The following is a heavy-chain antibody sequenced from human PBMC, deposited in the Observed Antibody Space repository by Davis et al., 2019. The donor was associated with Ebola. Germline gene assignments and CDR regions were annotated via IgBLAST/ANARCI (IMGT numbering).Heavy chain of an antibody. CDR1: GFTFSSYW. Sequence: GESLKISCAASGFTFSSYWMSWVRQAPGKGLEWVANIKQDGSEKYYVDSVKGRFTISRDNSNNLLYLQMNSLRAEDTAVYYCAGYGEIFDYWGQGTLVTVSS. D-gene: IGHD3-10*01. CDR3: AGYGEIFDY. CDR2: IKQDGSEK. V-gene: IGHV3-7*01. J-gene: IGHJ4*02.